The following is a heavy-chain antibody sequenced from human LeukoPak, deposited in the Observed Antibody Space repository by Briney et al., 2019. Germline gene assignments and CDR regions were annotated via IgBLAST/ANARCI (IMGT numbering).Heavy chain of an antibody. J-gene: IGHJ4*02. CDR3: ARGSAVGQLLPIVVFDY. CDR2: INPSGGST. D-gene: IGHD2-15*01. CDR1: GYTFTSYY. V-gene: IGHV1-46*01. Sequence: ASVKVSRKASGYTFTSYYMHWVRQAPGQGLEWMGIINPSGGSTSYAQKFQGRVTMTRDTSTSTVYMELSSLRSEDTAVYYCARGSAVGQLLPIVVFDYWGQGTLVTVSS.